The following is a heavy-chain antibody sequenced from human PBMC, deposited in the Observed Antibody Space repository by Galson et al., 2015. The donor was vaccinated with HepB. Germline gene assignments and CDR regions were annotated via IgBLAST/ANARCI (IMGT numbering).Heavy chain of an antibody. J-gene: IGHJ6*02. CDR1: GFTFSSYA. V-gene: IGHV3-30-3*01. CDR3: ARDGGKQYYYYGMDV. Sequence: SLRLSCAASGFTFSSYAMHWVRQAPGKGLEWVAVISYDGSNKYYADSVKGRFTISRDNSKNTLYLQMNSLRAEDTAVYYCARDGGKQYYYYGMDVCGQGTTVTVSS. CDR2: ISYDGSNK. D-gene: IGHD3-16*01.